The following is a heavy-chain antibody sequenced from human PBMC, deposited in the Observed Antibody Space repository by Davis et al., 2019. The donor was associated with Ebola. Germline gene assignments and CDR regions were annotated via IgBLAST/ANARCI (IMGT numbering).Heavy chain of an antibody. D-gene: IGHD5-12*01. CDR2: ISWHTVKT. CDR3: AKDKGSGYYNEANMNNFYYYYAMDV. V-gene: IGHV3-9*01. Sequence: GGSLRLSCAASGFTFRSYGMHWVRQPPGQGLEWVASISWHTVKTGYSDSVKGRFPISRDNAKKSLYLEMNNVRLEDAASYYCAKDKGSGYYNEANMNNFYYYYAMDVWGKGTTVTVSS. CDR1: GFTFRSYG. J-gene: IGHJ6*04.